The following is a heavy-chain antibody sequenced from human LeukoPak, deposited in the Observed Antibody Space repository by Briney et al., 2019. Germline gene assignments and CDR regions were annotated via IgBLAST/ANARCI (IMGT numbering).Heavy chain of an antibody. V-gene: IGHV3-30*18. CDR3: AKDGGLGIAVAGMVYRDEYYFDY. J-gene: IGHJ4*02. D-gene: IGHD6-19*01. CDR1: GFTFSSYG. Sequence: GGSLRLSCAASGFTFSSYGMHWVRQAPGKGLEWVAVISYDGSNKYYADSVKGRFTISRDNSKNTLYLQMNSLRAEDTAVYYCAKDGGLGIAVAGMVYRDEYYFDYWGQGTLVTVSS. CDR2: ISYDGSNK.